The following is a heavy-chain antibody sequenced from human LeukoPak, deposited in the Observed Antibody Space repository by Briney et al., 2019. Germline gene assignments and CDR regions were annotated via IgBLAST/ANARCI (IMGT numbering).Heavy chain of an antibody. V-gene: IGHV4-39*01. CDR2: IYYSGST. D-gene: IGHD4-11*01. Sequence: SETLSLTCTVSGGSISSSSYYWGWIRQPPGKGLEWIGSIYYSGSTYYNPSLKSRVTISVDTSKNQFSLKLSSVTAADTAVYYCARRDINYGSFDPWGQGTLVTVSS. J-gene: IGHJ5*02. CDR1: GGSISSSSYY. CDR3: ARRDINYGSFDP.